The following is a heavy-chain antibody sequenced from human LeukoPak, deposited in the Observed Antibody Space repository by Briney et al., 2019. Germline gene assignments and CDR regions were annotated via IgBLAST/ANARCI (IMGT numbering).Heavy chain of an antibody. CDR1: GYTFTGYY. CDR3: ARDGNYYDGSGYYYRLFDY. D-gene: IGHD3-22*01. V-gene: IGHV1-2*02. J-gene: IGHJ4*02. CDR2: MNPNSGGT. Sequence: AASVKVSCKASGYTFTGYYIHWVRQAPGQGLEWMGWMNPNSGGTYYAQKFQGRVTMTRDTSISTAYMELSSLRSDDTAVYYCARDGNYYDGSGYYYRLFDYWGQGTLVTVSS.